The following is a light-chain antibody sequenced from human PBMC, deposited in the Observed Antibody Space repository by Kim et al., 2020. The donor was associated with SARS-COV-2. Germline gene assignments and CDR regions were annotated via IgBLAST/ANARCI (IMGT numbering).Light chain of an antibody. CDR3: QQYNSYWT. J-gene: IGKJ1*01. CDR1: QTVSSW. V-gene: IGKV1-5*03. CDR2: KSS. Sequence: QMTQSPSTLSASVGDRVTITCRASQTVSSWLAWYQQKPGKAPKLLIYKSSTLETGVPSRFSGSGSGTEFTLTISSLQPDDFATYYCQQYNSYWTFGQGTKVDIK.